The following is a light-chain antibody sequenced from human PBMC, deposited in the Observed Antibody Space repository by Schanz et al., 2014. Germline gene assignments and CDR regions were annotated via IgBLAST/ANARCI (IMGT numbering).Light chain of an antibody. CDR1: QSISSD. Sequence: EIVMTQSPDILSVSPGERATLSCRASQSISSDLAWYQQKPGQAPRLLIYGASSRATGIPDRFIGSGSETDFTLTITRLAPEDFAVYYCQYYGTSPQTFGQGTKVEIK. CDR2: GAS. V-gene: IGKV3-20*01. CDR3: QYYGTSPQT. J-gene: IGKJ1*01.